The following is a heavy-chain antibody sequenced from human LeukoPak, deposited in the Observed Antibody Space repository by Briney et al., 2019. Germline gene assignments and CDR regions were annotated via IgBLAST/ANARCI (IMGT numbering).Heavy chain of an antibody. J-gene: IGHJ4*02. CDR2: ISRGDSRI. CDR3: ARVSDISVAAYFDY. D-gene: IGHD6-19*01. CDR1: GFTFSSYD. V-gene: IGHV3-48*03. Sequence: GGSLRLSCTASGFTFSSYDVNWVRQAPGKGLEWVSHISRGDSRIYYADSVKGRFTISRDNAKNSLYLQMNSLRAEDTAFYYCARVSDISVAAYFDYWGQGTLVTVSS.